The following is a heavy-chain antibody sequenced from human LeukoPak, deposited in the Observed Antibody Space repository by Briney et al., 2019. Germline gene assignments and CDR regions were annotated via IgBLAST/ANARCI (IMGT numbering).Heavy chain of an antibody. V-gene: IGHV3-33*01. CDR2: IWYDGSNK. CDR1: GSTFSSYG. J-gene: IGHJ4*02. D-gene: IGHD6-13*01. CDR3: ARDGAAGTPASSSYFDY. Sequence: GRSLRLSCAASGSTFSSYGMHWVRQAPGKGLEWVAVIWYDGSNKYYADSVKGRFTISRDNSKNTLYLQMNSLRAEDTAVYYCARDGAAGTPASSSYFDYWGQGTLVTVSS.